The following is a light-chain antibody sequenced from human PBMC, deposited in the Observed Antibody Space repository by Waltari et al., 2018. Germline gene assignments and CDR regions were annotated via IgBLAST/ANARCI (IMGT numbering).Light chain of an antibody. V-gene: IGKV3-15*01. CDR3: QQENNWPVT. Sequence: ETVVTGSAATLSVPPGERATLSYSATQSVSRDLAWYQPKPGQARRLRIYGASTRATGLPARFGGSGFGPESALTTSSLQAEEFAVYFCQQENNWPVTFG. CDR2: GAS. CDR1: QSVSRD. J-gene: IGKJ1*01.